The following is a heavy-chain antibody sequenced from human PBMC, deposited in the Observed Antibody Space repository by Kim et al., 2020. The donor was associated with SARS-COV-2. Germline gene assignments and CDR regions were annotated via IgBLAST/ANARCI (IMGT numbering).Heavy chain of an antibody. D-gene: IGHD2-2*01. CDR3: ARGYQHFVVVPAAITPNY. V-gene: IGHV4-34*01. CDR2: INHSGST. CDR1: GGSFSGYY. Sequence: SETLSLTCAVYGGSFSGYYWSWIRQPPGKGLEWIGEINHSGSTNYNPSLKSRVTISVDTTKNQFSLKLSSVTAADTAVYYCARGYQHFVVVPAAITPNY. J-gene: IGHJ6*01.